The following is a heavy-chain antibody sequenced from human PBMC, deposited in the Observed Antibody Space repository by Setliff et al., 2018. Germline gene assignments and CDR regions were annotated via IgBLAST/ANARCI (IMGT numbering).Heavy chain of an antibody. CDR3: ARVRDCSGGICHRGFHHYMDV. CDR1: QYTFTAY. V-gene: IGHV1-69*13. J-gene: IGHJ6*03. Sequence: SVKVSCKASQYTFTAYLHWVRQAPGQGLEWMGGIIPIFGTANYAQRFRGRVTITADESTTTAYLELSSLRSEDTAVYYCARVRDCSGGICHRGFHHYMDVWGKGTTVTVSS. CDR2: IIPIFGTA. D-gene: IGHD2-15*01.